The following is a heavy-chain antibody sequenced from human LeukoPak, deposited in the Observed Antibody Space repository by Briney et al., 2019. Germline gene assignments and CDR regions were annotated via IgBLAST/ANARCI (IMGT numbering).Heavy chain of an antibody. D-gene: IGHD3-16*01. CDR1: GFNFSTYW. CDR3: AILSSDY. J-gene: IGHJ4*02. V-gene: IGHV3-7*03. CDR2: IKQDGSEK. Sequence: SGGSLRLSCAASGFNFSTYWMSWVRRTPGKGLEWVANIKQDGSEKYYVESVEGRFTISRDNAKNSLYLQMNSPRVDDTAVYYCAILSSDYWGQGTLVTVSS.